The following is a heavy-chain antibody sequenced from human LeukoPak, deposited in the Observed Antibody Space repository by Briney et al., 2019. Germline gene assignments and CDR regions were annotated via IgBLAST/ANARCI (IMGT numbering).Heavy chain of an antibody. CDR1: GFIFSSYS. CDR2: ISSSTSYI. CDR3: ARDITCSGGTCYSGLDY. D-gene: IGHD2-15*01. Sequence: SGGSLRLSCAASGFIFSSYSMNWVRQAPGKGLEWVSSISSSTSYIYYADSVKGRFTISRDDAKNSPYLQMSSLRAEDTAVYYCARDITCSGGTCYSGLDYWGQGTLVTVSS. V-gene: IGHV3-21*01. J-gene: IGHJ4*02.